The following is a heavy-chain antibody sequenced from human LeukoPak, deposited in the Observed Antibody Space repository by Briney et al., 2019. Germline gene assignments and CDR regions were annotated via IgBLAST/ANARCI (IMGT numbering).Heavy chain of an antibody. Sequence: SSETLSLTCTVSGGSISSYYWSWIRQPAGKGLEWIGYIYYSGSTNYNPSLKSRVTISVDTSKNQFSLKLSSVTAADTAVYYCARGDRGVTLVWYFDLWDRGTLVTVSS. J-gene: IGHJ2*01. CDR2: IYYSGST. CDR3: ARGDRGVTLVWYFDL. D-gene: IGHD3-10*01. V-gene: IGHV4-59*01. CDR1: GGSISSYY.